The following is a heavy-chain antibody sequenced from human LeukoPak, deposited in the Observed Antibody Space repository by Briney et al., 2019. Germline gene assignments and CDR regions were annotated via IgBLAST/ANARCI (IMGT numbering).Heavy chain of an antibody. D-gene: IGHD5-24*01. CDR3: ARAPPGRKGYNPYYSDY. J-gene: IGHJ4*02. CDR1: GFTVSSNY. CDR2: IYSGGST. Sequence: PGGSLRLSCAASGFTVSSNYMSWVRQAPGKGLEWVSVIYSGGSTYYADSVKGRFTISRDNSKNTVYLQMNSLRVDDTAVYYCARAPPGRKGYNPYYSDYWGQGTRVTVSS. V-gene: IGHV3-53*01.